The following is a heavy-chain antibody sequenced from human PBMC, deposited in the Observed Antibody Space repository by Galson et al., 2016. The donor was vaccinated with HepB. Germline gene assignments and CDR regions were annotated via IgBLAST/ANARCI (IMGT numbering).Heavy chain of an antibody. V-gene: IGHV6-1*01. CDR1: GDSVSSNNAA. Sequence: CAISGDSVSSNNAAWNWIRQSPSRGLEWLGRTYYRSKWYNDYAISAKSRITIDPDTSKNQFSLQLKSVTTEDTAVYYCARVRSKVRGGDYFYYGMDVWGQGTTVTVSS. D-gene: IGHD3-10*01. CDR2: TYYRSKWYN. J-gene: IGHJ6*02. CDR3: ARVRSKVRGGDYFYYGMDV.